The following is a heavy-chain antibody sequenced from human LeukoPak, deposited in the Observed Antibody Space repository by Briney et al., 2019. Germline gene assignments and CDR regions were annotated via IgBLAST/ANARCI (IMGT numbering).Heavy chain of an antibody. J-gene: IGHJ6*03. CDR1: GRSISSSSYY. V-gene: IGHV4-39*01. CDR2: IYYSGST. Sequence: SETLSLTCTVSGRSISSSSYYWGWIRQPPGKGLEWVGSIYYSGSTYYNPSLKSRVTISVDTSKNQFSLKLSSVTAADTAVYYCARVRSGVPGYYYYMDVWGKGTTVTVSS. CDR3: ARVRSGVPGYYYYMDV. D-gene: IGHD3-3*01.